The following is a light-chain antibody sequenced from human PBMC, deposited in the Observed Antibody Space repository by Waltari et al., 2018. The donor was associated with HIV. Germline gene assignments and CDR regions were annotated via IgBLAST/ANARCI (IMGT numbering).Light chain of an antibody. CDR3: GTWDSSLSVYV. CDR2: DNE. V-gene: IGLV1-51*01. CDR1: TSHLGNTF. J-gene: IGLJ1*01. Sequence: QSILTQPPSVSAAPGQKVTISCSGDTSHLGNTFVSCYQQVPGRAPRLLIYDNEKRPSGIPDRFSAFKSGMSATLGITGLQIVDEADYFCGTWDSSLSVYVFGSGTTVAVL.